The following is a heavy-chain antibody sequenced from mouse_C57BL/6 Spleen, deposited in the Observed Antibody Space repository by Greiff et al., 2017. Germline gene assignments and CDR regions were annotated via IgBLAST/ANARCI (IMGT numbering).Heavy chain of an antibody. J-gene: IGHJ2*01. D-gene: IGHD4-1*01. CDR1: GFTFSSYT. V-gene: IGHV5-9*01. CDR2: ISGGGGNT. Sequence: VRLVESGGGLVKPGGSLKLSCAASGFTFSSYTMSWVRQTPEKRLAWVATISGGGGNTYYPDSVKGRFTISRDNAKNTLYLQMSSLRSEDTALYYCARGVNWVDYWGQGTTRTVSS. CDR3: ARGVNWVDY.